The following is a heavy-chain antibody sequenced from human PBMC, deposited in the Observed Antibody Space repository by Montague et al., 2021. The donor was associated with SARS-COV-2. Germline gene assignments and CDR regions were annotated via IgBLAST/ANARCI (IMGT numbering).Heavy chain of an antibody. CDR3: ARGARQGYGFRLGAFDS. D-gene: IGHD3-10*01. V-gene: IGHV4-34*01. Sequence: SETLSLTCAVYGGPLSGYYWAWIRQTPAKGLEWIGEINHSGSTNYNSSPKSRLTISVETSKNQVSLKLSSVTAADTAVYYCARGARQGYGFRLGAFDSWGQGTLVTVSS. CDR2: INHSGST. J-gene: IGHJ4*02. CDR1: GGPLSGYY.